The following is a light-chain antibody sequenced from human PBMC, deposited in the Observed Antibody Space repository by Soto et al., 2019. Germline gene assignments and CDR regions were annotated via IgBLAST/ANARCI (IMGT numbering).Light chain of an antibody. CDR1: QSVSNY. CDR3: QQYNNWPQT. Sequence: EIVLTHSPATLSFSRGEIATLSFRASQSVSNYLAWYQQKPGQAPSLLIYDASNRATGIPARFSGSGSGTDFTLTISSLEPEDFAEYHCQQYNNWPQTFGQGTKVDIK. J-gene: IGKJ1*01. CDR2: DAS. V-gene: IGKV3-11*01.